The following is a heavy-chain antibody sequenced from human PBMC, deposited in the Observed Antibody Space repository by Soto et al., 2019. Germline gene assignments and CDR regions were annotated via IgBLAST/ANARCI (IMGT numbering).Heavy chain of an antibody. CDR1: GYTFTSYG. J-gene: IGHJ5*02. Sequence: QVQLVQSGAEVKKPGASVKVSCKASGYTFTSYGISWVRQAPGQGLEWMGWINAYNGNTKYAQKLLGRVTMTTDTSTSTDYMELRSLRSDDTAVYYCASVLPPCDPWGQGTLVTVSS. V-gene: IGHV1-18*01. D-gene: IGHD3-10*02. CDR3: ASVLPPCDP. CDR2: INAYNGNT.